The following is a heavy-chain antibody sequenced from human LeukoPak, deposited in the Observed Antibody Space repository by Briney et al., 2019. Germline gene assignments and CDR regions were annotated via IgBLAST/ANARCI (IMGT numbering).Heavy chain of an antibody. CDR2: IYHSGST. V-gene: IGHV4-4*02. J-gene: IGHJ4*02. Sequence: SGTLSLTCAVSGGSISSSNWWSWVRQPPGKGLEWIGEIYHSGSTNYNPSLKSRVTISVDRSKNQFSLKLSSVTAADTAVYYCARYGVDGYNWGSIDYWGQGTLVTVSS. D-gene: IGHD5-24*01. CDR3: ARYGVDGYNWGSIDY. CDR1: GGSISSSNW.